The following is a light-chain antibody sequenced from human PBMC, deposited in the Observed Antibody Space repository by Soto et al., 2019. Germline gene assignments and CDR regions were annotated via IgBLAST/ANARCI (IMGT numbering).Light chain of an antibody. J-gene: IGLJ2*01. CDR1: NSDIGAYNY. CDR3: SSYAGSLVV. CDR2: QVT. Sequence: QSALTQPPSASGSPGQSVTISCTGTNSDIGAYNYVSWYRQYPDKAPKLLVYQVTKRPSGVPDRFSGSKSGNTAALTVSGLQAEDEAVYYCSSYAGSLVVFGGGTTLTVL. V-gene: IGLV2-8*01.